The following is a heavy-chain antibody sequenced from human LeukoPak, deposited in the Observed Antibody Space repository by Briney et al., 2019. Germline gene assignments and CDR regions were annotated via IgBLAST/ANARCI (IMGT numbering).Heavy chain of an antibody. CDR2: IYSGGST. J-gene: IGHJ6*02. D-gene: IGHD6-13*01. CDR1: GFTVSSNY. V-gene: IGHV3-66*02. CDR3: ARDRSIAAAGSKLAEDYYYYGMDV. Sequence: GGSLRLSCAASGFTVSSNYMSWVRQAPGKGLEWVSVIYSGGSTYYADSVKGRFTISRDNSKNTLYLQMNSLRAEDTAVYYCARDRSIAAAGSKLAEDYYYYGMDVWGQGTTVTVSS.